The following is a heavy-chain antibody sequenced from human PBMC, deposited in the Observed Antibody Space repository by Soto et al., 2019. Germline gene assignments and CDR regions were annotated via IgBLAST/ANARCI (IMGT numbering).Heavy chain of an antibody. CDR2: IDPSDSYT. D-gene: IGHD6-13*01. CDR1: GYSFTSYW. V-gene: IGHV5-10-1*01. CDR3: ARPGPVGIAAAGRFY. J-gene: IGHJ4*02. Sequence: EVQLVPSGAEVKKPGESLRISCKGSGYSFTSYWISWVRQMPGKGLEWMGRIDPSDSYTNYSPSFQGHVTISADKSISTAYLQWSSLKASDTAMYYCARPGPVGIAAAGRFYWGQGTLVTVSS.